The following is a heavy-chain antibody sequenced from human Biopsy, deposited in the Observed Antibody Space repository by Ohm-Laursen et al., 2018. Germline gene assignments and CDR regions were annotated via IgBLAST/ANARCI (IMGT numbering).Heavy chain of an antibody. D-gene: IGHD3-3*01. CDR1: GGSFSGTY. V-gene: IGHV4-34*01. CDR3: ARGEYYAYWSGARKLNYFDY. Sequence: TLSLTCAVSGGSFSGTYWSWIRQTPGEGLEWIGEINHSGSTKYNPSFESRVTISVDTSKNQFSLNLFSVTAADAARYFCARGEYYAYWSGARKLNYFDYWGQGTLVIVSS. J-gene: IGHJ4*02. CDR2: INHSGST.